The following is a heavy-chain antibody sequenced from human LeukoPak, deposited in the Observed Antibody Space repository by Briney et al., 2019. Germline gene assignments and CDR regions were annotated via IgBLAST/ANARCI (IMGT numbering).Heavy chain of an antibody. J-gene: IGHJ4*02. V-gene: IGHV3-23*01. CDR2: ISGSGGST. CDR3: AKSHHVTAIDY. D-gene: IGHD2-21*02. Sequence: GGTLRLSCAASGFTFSNYGMSWVRQAPGKGLEWVSAISGSGGSTYYAGSVKGRFTISRDNSKNTLYLQMNSLRADDTGVYYCAKSHHVTAIDYWGQGTLVTVSS. CDR1: GFTFSNYG.